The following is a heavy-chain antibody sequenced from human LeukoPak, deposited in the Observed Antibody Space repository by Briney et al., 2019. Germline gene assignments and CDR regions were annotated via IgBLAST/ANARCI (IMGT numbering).Heavy chain of an antibody. D-gene: IGHD2-21*02. CDR3: ANAHCGGDCFTEGYYYYYMDV. V-gene: IGHV3-53*01. CDR1: GFTVSSNS. J-gene: IGHJ6*03. Sequence: GGSLRLSCTVSGFTVSSNSMSWVRQAPGKGLERVSFIYSDNTHYSDSVKGRFTISRDNSKNTLYLQMNSLRAEDTAVYYCANAHCGGDCFTEGYYYYYMDVWGKGTTVTISS. CDR2: IYSDNT.